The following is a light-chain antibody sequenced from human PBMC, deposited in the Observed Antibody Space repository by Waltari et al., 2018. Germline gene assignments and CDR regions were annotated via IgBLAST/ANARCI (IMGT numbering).Light chain of an antibody. J-gene: IGKJ1*01. CDR2: AAS. CDR1: QDIGSS. CDR3: QQGHSVPPT. Sequence: EIQMTQSPSSVFASVGDRVASTCRATQDIGSSLVWYQQKPGQGPNLLIYAASNLQSGVPSRFSGSGSGTDFTLTINSLQPEYFATYYCQQGHSVPPTFGQGTRVEIK. V-gene: IGKV1-12*01.